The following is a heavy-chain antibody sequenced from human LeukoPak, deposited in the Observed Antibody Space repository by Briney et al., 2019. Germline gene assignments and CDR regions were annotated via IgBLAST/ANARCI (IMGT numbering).Heavy chain of an antibody. CDR2: ISAYNGNT. D-gene: IGHD4-11*01. V-gene: IGHV1-18*01. CDR3: GRWRESSNWPPGYLQY. CDR1: GFTFTSHG. J-gene: IGHJ1*01. Sequence: ASVKVSCKASGFTFTSHGFSWVRQAPGQGLEWMGWISAYNGNTNYAQNLQGRVTMTTDASTSTVYMELRSLRSDDTAMYYCGRWRESSNWPPGYLQYWGQGTLVIVSS.